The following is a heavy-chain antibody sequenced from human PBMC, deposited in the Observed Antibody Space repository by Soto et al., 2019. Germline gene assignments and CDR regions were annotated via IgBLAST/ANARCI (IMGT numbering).Heavy chain of an antibody. Sequence: ASVKVSCKASGYTFASYAISWMRQAPGQGLEWMGWISAYNGNTNYAQKLQGRVTMTTDTSTSTAYMELSSLRSEDTAVYYCARDVAAAGLDYWGQGTLVTVSS. V-gene: IGHV1-18*01. D-gene: IGHD6-13*01. CDR3: ARDVAAAGLDY. CDR2: ISAYNGNT. CDR1: GYTFASYA. J-gene: IGHJ4*02.